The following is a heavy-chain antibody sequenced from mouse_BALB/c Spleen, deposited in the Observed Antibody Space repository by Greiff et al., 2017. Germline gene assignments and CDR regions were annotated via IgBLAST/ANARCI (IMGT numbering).Heavy chain of an antibody. CDR3: ARSENYYGSSPYAMDY. CDR2: IYPGNGDT. Sequence: QVQLKQPGAELVKPGASVKMSCKASGYTFTSYNMHWVKQTPGQGLEWIGAIYPGNGDTSYNQKFKGKATLTADKSSSTAYMQLSSLTSEDSAVYYCARSENYYGSSPYAMDYWGQGTSVTVSS. J-gene: IGHJ4*01. V-gene: IGHV1-12*01. CDR1: GYTFTSYN. D-gene: IGHD1-1*01.